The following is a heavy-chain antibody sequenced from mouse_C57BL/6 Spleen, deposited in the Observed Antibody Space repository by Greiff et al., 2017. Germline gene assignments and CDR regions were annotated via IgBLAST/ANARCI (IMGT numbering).Heavy chain of an antibody. CDR1: GYAFSSSW. J-gene: IGHJ1*03. Sequence: VQLQQSGPELVKPGASVKISCKASGYAFSSSWMNWVKQRPGKGLEWIGRIYPGDGDTNYNGKIKGKATLPADKSSSTAYMQLSSLTSEDSAVYICARRGNYGNYWYFDVWGTGTTVTVSS. CDR2: IYPGDGDT. D-gene: IGHD2-1*01. CDR3: ARRGNYGNYWYFDV. V-gene: IGHV1-82*01.